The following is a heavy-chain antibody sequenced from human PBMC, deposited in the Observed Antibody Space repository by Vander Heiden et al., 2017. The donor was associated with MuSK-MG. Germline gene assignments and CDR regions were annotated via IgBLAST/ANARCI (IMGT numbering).Heavy chain of an antibody. Sequence: EVQLVESGGGLVKPGGSLRLSCAASGFTFSSYSMNWVRQAPGKGLEWVSSISSSSSYIYYADSVKGRFTISRDNAKNSLYLQMNSLRAEHTALYYCARAGIGYCSSTSCYTNWFDPWGQGTLVTVSS. CDR2: ISSSSSYI. V-gene: IGHV3-21*01. CDR3: ARAGIGYCSSTSCYTNWFDP. J-gene: IGHJ5*02. D-gene: IGHD2-2*02. CDR1: GFTFSSYS.